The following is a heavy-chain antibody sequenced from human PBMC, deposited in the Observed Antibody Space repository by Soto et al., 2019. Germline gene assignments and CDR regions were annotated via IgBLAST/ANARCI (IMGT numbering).Heavy chain of an antibody. CDR2: ISGSGGST. Sequence: EVQLLESGGGLVQPGGSLRLSCAASGFTFSSYAMRWVRQAPGKGLEWVSAISGSGGSTYYADSVKGRFTISRDNSKNTLYLQMNSLRAEDTSVYYCARRGSGSYYDYWGQGTLVTVSS. CDR3: ARRGSGSYYDY. J-gene: IGHJ4*02. D-gene: IGHD1-26*01. CDR1: GFTFSSYA. V-gene: IGHV3-23*01.